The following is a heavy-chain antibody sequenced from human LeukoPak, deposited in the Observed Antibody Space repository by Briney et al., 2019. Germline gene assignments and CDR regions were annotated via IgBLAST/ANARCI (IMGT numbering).Heavy chain of an antibody. Sequence: GGSLRLSCAASGFTFSSYTMNWVRQAPGKGLEWVSSISSSSTYIYYADSVKGRFTISRDNAKNSLYLQMNSLRAEDTAVYCCARDLRSSSWYFDYWGQGTLVTVSS. D-gene: IGHD6-13*01. CDR1: GFTFSSYT. V-gene: IGHV3-21*01. CDR2: ISSSSTYI. J-gene: IGHJ4*02. CDR3: ARDLRSSSWYFDY.